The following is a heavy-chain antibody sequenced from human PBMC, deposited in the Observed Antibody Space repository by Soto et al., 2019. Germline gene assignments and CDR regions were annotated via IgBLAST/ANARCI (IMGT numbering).Heavy chain of an antibody. CDR3: ARDSPPVDY. V-gene: IGHV1-18*01. Sequence: ASVKVSCKASGYTFSNFGISWVRQAPGEGLEWMGWISPNSEKTKIAQRFQGRVTMTTDISTSTSYLELRGLTSDDTAVYYCARDSPPVDYWGQGTLVIGSS. CDR2: ISPNSEKT. CDR1: GYTFSNFG. J-gene: IGHJ4*02.